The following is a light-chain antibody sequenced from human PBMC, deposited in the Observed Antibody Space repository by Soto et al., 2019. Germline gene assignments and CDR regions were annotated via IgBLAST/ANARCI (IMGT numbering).Light chain of an antibody. CDR3: SSYVGNNNLV. CDR1: SSDVGGYKY. V-gene: IGLV2-14*01. CDR2: DVT. Sequence: QSVLTQPASVCGSPGQSITISCTGTSSDVGGYKYVSWYQLNPGTAPKLVIYDVTNRPSGVSNRFSGSKSGNTASLTISGLQAEDEADYFCSSYVGNNNLVFGGGTQLTVL. J-gene: IGLJ3*02.